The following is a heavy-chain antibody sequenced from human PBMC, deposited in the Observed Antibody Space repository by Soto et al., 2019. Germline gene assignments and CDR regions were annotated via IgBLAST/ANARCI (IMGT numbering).Heavy chain of an antibody. CDR2: IWYDGNNK. V-gene: IGHV3-33*01. Sequence: PGGSLRLSCAASGFIFSSYGMHWVRQAPGKGLEWVAVIWYDGNNKYYGDSVMGRFTISRDNSKSTLYLQMNSLRAEDTAVYYRARGLVGFFHIDYWGQGTPVTVSS. J-gene: IGHJ4*02. CDR3: ARGLVGFFHIDY. D-gene: IGHD2-8*02. CDR1: GFIFSSYG.